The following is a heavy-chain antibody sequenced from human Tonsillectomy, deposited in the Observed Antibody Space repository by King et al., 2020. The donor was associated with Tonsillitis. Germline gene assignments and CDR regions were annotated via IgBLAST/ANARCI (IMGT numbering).Heavy chain of an antibody. CDR1: GGSISSYY. J-gene: IGHJ4*02. V-gene: IGHV4-59*01. Sequence: QLQESGPGLVKPSETLSLTCTVSGGSISSYYWSWLRQPPGKGLEWFGSIYYSGSTNYNPSLQSRVTISVDTSKNQVSLQLSSVTAAETAVYYCARDLGGYVFDYWGQGTLVTVSS. CDR2: IYYSGST. CDR3: ARDLGGYVFDY. D-gene: IGHD5-12*01.